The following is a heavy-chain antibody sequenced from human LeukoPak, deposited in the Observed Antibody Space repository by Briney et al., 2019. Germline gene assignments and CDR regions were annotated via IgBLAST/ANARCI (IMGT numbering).Heavy chain of an antibody. CDR2: IYYSGST. CDR1: GGSISSYY. CDR3: ARGGQILTGYYTFDY. V-gene: IGHV4-59*12. D-gene: IGHD3-9*01. Sequence: SETLSLTCTVSGGSISSYYWSWIRQPPGKGLEWIGYIYYSGSTNYNPSLKSRVTISVDTSKNQFSLKLSSVTAADTAVYYCARGGQILTGYYTFDYWGQGTLVTVSS. J-gene: IGHJ4*02.